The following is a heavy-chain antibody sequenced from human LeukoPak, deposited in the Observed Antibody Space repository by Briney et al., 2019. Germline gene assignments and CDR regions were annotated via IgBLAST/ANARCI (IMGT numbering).Heavy chain of an antibody. V-gene: IGHV3-74*01. Sequence: GGSLRLSCAASGFXFSSYWMHWVRQAPGKGLVWVSRISSDGITTFYADSVKGRFTISRDNAKNSLYLQMNSLRAEDTAVYYCARDGGGGLDYWGQGTLVTVSS. J-gene: IGHJ4*02. CDR1: GFXFSSYW. CDR2: ISSDGITT. CDR3: ARDGGGGLDY. D-gene: IGHD2-15*01.